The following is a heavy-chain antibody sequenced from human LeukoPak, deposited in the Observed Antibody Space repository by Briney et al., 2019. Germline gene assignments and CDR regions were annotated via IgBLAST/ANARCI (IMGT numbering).Heavy chain of an antibody. CDR1: GGSISNYY. CDR3: ASRSSTLSGYQDTLYFFAS. CDR2: IYYSGST. D-gene: IGHD5-12*01. J-gene: IGHJ4*02. V-gene: IGHV4-59*01. Sequence: PSETLSLTSTVSGGSISNYYCRWLRQPPGKRLEWIGHIYYSGSTNYNPSLKSRVTISVDTSKNQFSLKLSSVTAADTAVYYCASRSSTLSGYQDTLYFFASCGQGTLVTVSS.